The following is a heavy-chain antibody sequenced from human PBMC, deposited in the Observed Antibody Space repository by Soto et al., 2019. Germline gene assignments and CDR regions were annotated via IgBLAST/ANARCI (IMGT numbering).Heavy chain of an antibody. CDR1: GGSISSSSYY. D-gene: IGHD3-22*01. V-gene: IGHV4-39*01. CDR3: ARTSPSDTVIVVCI. CDR2: IYYSGST. J-gene: IGHJ3*02. Sequence: QLQLQESGPGLVKPSETLSLTCTVSGGSISSSSYYWGWIRQPPGKGLEWIGSIYYSGSTYYNPSLKSRVTISVDTSKNQFSLKLSSVTAADTAVYYCARTSPSDTVIVVCIWGQGTMVTVSS.